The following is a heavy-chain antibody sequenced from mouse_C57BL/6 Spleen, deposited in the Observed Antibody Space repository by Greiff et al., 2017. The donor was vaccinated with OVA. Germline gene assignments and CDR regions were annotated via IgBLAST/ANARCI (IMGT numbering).Heavy chain of an antibody. Sequence: VQLQQSGPGLVQPSQSLSITCTVSGFSLTSYGVHWVRQSPGKGLEWLGVIWSGGSTDYNAAFISRLSISKDNSKSQVFFKMNSLQADETAIYYSDRNSYYGKIPLYAMDDWGKGTTVTVSS. J-gene: IGHJ4*01. CDR3: DRNSYYGKIPLYAMDD. D-gene: IGHD2-1*01. CDR2: IWSGGST. V-gene: IGHV2-2*01. CDR1: GFSLTSYG.